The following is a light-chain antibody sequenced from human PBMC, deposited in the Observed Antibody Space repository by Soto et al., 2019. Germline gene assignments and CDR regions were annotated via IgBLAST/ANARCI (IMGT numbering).Light chain of an antibody. CDR1: QHIRDW. V-gene: IGKV1-12*01. CDR2: STY. Sequence: DIQMTQSPSSVSASVGDRVTISCRASQHIRDWLAWYQQKPGKAPSLLIYSTYILQTGVPPRFSGSGSGTDFTLTISSLQPEDFATYFCLQAFTFPLTFGGGTKVEI. J-gene: IGKJ4*01. CDR3: LQAFTFPLT.